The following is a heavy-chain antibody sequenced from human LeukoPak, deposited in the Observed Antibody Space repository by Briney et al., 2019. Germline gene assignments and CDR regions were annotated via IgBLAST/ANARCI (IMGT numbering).Heavy chain of an antibody. J-gene: IGHJ4*02. CDR1: GFTFSSYA. Sequence: RGSLRLSCAASGFTFSSYAMSWVRQAPGKGLEWVSAISGSGGSTYYADSVKGRFTISRDNSKNTLYLQMNSLRAEDTAVYYCAKKPVYDILTGYYTAGYFDYWGQGTLVTVSS. CDR2: ISGSGGST. V-gene: IGHV3-23*01. CDR3: AKKPVYDILTGYYTAGYFDY. D-gene: IGHD3-9*01.